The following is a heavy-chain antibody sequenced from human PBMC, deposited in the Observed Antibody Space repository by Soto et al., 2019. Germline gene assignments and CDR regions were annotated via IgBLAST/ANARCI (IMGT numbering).Heavy chain of an antibody. CDR3: ARISLTYYYDSSFDY. J-gene: IGHJ4*02. D-gene: IGHD3-22*01. V-gene: IGHV1-3*01. CDR1: GYTFTSYA. Sequence: ASVKVSCKASGYTFTSYAMHWVRQAPGQRLEWMGWINAGNGNTKYSQKFQGRVTITRDTSASTAYMELSSLRSEDTAVYYCARISLTYYYDSSFDYWGQGTLVTVS. CDR2: INAGNGNT.